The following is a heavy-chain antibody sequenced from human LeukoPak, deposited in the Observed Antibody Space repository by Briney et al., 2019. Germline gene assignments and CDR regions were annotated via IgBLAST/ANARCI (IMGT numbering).Heavy chain of an antibody. CDR2: IPYSGST. CDR3: ARGTAAASGSLDY. V-gene: IGHV4-59*08. CDR1: GGSISSYY. Sequence: SETLSLTCTVSGGSISSYYWTWIRQPPGRGLEWTGYIPYSGSTTYNPSLRSRVTMSVDTSKNQISPKLTSVTAADTAVYYCARGTAAASGSLDYWGQGTLVTVSS. J-gene: IGHJ4*02. D-gene: IGHD1-14*01.